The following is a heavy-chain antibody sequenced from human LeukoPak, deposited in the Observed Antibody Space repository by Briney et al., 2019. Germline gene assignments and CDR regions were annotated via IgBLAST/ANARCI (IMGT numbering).Heavy chain of an antibody. CDR1: GGSTTSNYY. V-gene: IGHV4-39*07. CDR2: IYYSGST. Sequence: PSETLSLTCTVSGGSTTSNYYWGWIRQPPGRGLEWIGSIYYSGSTYYNPSLKSRLTISVDTSKNQFSLKLRSVTAADTAVYYCASHSGGNSEVFDYWGQGTLVTVSS. D-gene: IGHD4-23*01. J-gene: IGHJ4*02. CDR3: ASHSGGNSEVFDY.